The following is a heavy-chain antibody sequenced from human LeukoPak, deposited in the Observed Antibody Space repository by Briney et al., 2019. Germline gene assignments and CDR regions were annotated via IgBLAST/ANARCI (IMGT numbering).Heavy chain of an antibody. Sequence: GRSLRLSCAASGFTFNSYPVHWVRQAPGKGLEYVSGISRNGGSTYYADSVKGRFTISRDNSKNTLYLQMSSLRAEDTAVYYCVKESGFMVAPNSAFDIWGQGTMVTVSS. V-gene: IGHV3-64D*06. CDR2: ISRNGGST. CDR3: VKESGFMVAPNSAFDI. D-gene: IGHD4/OR15-4a*01. J-gene: IGHJ3*02. CDR1: GFTFNSYP.